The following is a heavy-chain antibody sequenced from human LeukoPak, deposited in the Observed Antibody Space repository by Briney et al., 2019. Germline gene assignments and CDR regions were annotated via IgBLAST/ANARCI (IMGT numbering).Heavy chain of an antibody. CDR3: RRDSSSWSFDY. J-gene: IGHJ4*02. CDR2: IIPIFGKA. Sequence: SVKVSCKASGGTLSRYAIRWVRQAPGQGVEWMGGIIPIFGKANYAQKFQGRVTHTTDQSTSTAYLELSSLRPWGPAGYYCRRDSSSWSFDYWGQGTLVTVSS. V-gene: IGHV1-69*05. CDR1: GGTLSRYA. D-gene: IGHD6-13*01.